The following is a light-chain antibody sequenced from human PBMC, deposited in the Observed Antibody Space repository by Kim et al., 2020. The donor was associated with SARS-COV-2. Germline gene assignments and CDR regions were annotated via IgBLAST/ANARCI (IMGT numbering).Light chain of an antibody. Sequence: ASVGDSVTIPCRATESISSHLNWYQQKPGKAPKLLIYGASTLQGGVPSRFTGSGSGTDFTLTITSLQPEDFATYFCQQTYSTSISFGPGTRLEIK. J-gene: IGKJ5*01. V-gene: IGKV1-39*01. CDR3: QQTYSTSIS. CDR1: ESISSH. CDR2: GAS.